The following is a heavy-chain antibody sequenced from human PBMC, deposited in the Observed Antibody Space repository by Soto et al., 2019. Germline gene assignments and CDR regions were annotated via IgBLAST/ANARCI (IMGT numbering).Heavy chain of an antibody. D-gene: IGHD4-17*01. CDR1: GFTFSNYA. J-gene: IGHJ6*02. CDR3: AKAPGRGEQVGMDV. V-gene: IGHV3-30*18. CDR2: ISPDGSDK. Sequence: GGSLRLSCAASGFTFSNYAMHWARQAPGKGLEWVALISPDGSDKKYADAGRGRFTISRDNSKNTLYLQLNSLRAEDTALYYCAKAPGRGEQVGMDVWGLGTTVTVSS.